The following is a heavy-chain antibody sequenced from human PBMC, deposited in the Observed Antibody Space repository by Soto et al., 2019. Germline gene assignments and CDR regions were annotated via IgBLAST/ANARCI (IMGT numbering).Heavy chain of an antibody. CDR1: GFSLFTNGVS. CDR2: IYWDEDK. Sequence: QITLKESGPTLVKPTQTLTLTCTFSGFSLFTNGVSVGWIRQPPGKALEWLALIYWDEDKRYSPSLRSRLTVTTDTSKYPALLKMTNSHPNNTPTYYCAHGRLWCLLAWDFCLWGQGTMVPVSS. V-gene: IGHV2-5*02. D-gene: IGHD3-16*01. CDR3: AHGRLWCLLAWDFCL. J-gene: IGHJ4*02.